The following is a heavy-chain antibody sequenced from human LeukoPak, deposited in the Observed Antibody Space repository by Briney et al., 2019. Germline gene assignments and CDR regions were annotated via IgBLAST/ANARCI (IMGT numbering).Heavy chain of an antibody. Sequence: SETLSLTCTVSGGSISSYYWSWIRQPAGKGLEWIGRIYTSGSTNYNPSLKSRVTTSVDTSKNQFSLKLSSVTAADTAVYYCAGDLIDYGDYDRPSNWFDPWGQGTLVTVSS. D-gene: IGHD4-17*01. V-gene: IGHV4-4*07. CDR3: AGDLIDYGDYDRPSNWFDP. CDR1: GGSISSYY. CDR2: IYTSGST. J-gene: IGHJ5*02.